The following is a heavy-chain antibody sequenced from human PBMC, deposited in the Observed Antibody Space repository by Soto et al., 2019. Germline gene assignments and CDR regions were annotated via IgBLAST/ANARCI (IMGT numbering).Heavy chain of an antibody. CDR2: IYYSGST. J-gene: IGHJ4*02. CDR1: GGSVRSNIYY. CDR3: ARGYDYDSGGYLFDY. V-gene: IGHV4-31*03. Sequence: SETLSLTGIVSGGSVRSNIYYWTWIRQHPGKGPEWIGHIYYSGSTYYNPSLKSRVTISLDMSKNQFSLKLTSVSAADTAVYYCARGYDYDSGGYLFDYLGQGTLVTVSS. D-gene: IGHD3-22*01.